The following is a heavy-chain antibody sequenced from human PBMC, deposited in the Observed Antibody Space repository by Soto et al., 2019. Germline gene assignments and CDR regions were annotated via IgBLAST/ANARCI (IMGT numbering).Heavy chain of an antibody. CDR1: GFAFSPYG. CDR3: AKVGISGTKYFEY. D-gene: IGHD1-20*01. Sequence: EVQLLESGGGLAQPGGSLRLSCAASGFAFSPYGMSWVRQAPGKGLEWVSSITSTGGTTYYADSVKGRFTISRDNSKNTLYLQMNSLRADDTAVYYCAKVGISGTKYFEYWGQGTLVTVSS. J-gene: IGHJ4*02. CDR2: ITSTGGTT. V-gene: IGHV3-23*01.